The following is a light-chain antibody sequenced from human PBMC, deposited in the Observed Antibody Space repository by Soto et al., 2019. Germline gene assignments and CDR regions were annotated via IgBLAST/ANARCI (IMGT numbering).Light chain of an antibody. CDR3: QQYGSLPWT. CDR2: GAS. V-gene: IGKV3-20*01. Sequence: EIVLTQSTGTLSLSPGERSTLSCLASQSVSSSYLAWYQQIPGQAPRPLIYGASSRVPGIPDRFSGSGSGTDFTLTISRLEPEDFAVYYCQQYGSLPWTFGQGTKVDIK. J-gene: IGKJ1*01. CDR1: QSVSSSY.